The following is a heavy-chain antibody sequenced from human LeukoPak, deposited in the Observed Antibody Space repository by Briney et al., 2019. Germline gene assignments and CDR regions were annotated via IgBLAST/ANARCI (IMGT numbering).Heavy chain of an antibody. CDR2: MNPNSGNT. V-gene: IGHV1-8*01. J-gene: IGHJ4*02. D-gene: IGHD3-22*01. CDR3: ARDANYYDSSGSDY. CDR1: GYTFTSYD. Sequence: GASVKVSCKASGYTFTSYDINWVRQATGQGLEWMGWMNPNSGNTGYAQKFQGRVTMTRDTSTSTVYMELSSLRSEDTAVYYCARDANYYDSSGSDYWGQGTLVTVSS.